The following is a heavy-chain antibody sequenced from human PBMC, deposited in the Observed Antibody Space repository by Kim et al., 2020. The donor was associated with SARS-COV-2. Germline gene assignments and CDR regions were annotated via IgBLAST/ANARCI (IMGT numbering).Heavy chain of an antibody. D-gene: IGHD3-16*02. CDR1: GFTFTNYG. J-gene: IGHJ4*02. Sequence: GGSLRLSCAASGFTFTNYGIHWVRQAPGKGLEWVASILHDGTNKYYAESVKGRFTISKDNSKNTLYLQMNSLRGEDTAVYYCAKQGYETSVVTSYLDHWGQGTPVAVSS. CDR2: ILHDGTNK. CDR3: AKQGYETSVVTSYLDH. V-gene: IGHV3-30*18.